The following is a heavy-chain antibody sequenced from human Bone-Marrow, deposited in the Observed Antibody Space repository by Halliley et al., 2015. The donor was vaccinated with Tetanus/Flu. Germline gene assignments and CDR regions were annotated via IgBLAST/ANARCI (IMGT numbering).Heavy chain of an antibody. D-gene: IGHD5-18*01. CDR3: ARRGYSYGYYYFDY. CDR1: GGSISSYY. V-gene: IGHV4-59*01. J-gene: IGHJ4*02. CDR2: IYYSGST. Sequence: TLSLTCTVSGGSISSYYWSWIRQPPGKGLEWIGYIYYSGSTNNNPSLKSRVTMSVDPSKNQFSLRLSSVTAADTAVYYCARRGYSYGYYYFDYWGQGSLVTVSS.